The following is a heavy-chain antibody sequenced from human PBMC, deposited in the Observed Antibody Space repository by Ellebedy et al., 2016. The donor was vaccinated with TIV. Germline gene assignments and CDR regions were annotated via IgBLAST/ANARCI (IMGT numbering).Heavy chain of an antibody. J-gene: IGHJ4*02. Sequence: MPGGSLRLSCTVSGGSISSYYWSWIRQSAGKGLEWIGRIYTSGTTNYNPSLKSRVTMSLDTSKNQFSLKLSSVNAADTAVYYCAREGYGSGSYADWGQGTLVTVSS. CDR1: GGSISSYY. D-gene: IGHD3-10*01. CDR2: IYTSGTT. CDR3: AREGYGSGSYAD. V-gene: IGHV4-4*07.